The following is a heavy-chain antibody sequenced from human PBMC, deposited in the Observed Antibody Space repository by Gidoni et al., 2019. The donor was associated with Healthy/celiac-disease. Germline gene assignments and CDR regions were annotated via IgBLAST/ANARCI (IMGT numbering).Heavy chain of an antibody. CDR3: ARGGIVGATTPGSN. J-gene: IGHJ4*02. Sequence: EVQLVESGGGLVKPGGSLRLSCPASGFPFRSYRMNWVRQAPGKGLEWVSSISSSSSYIYYADSVKGRFTISRDNAKNSLYLQMNSLRAEDTAVYYCARGGIVGATTPGSNWGQGTLVTVSS. D-gene: IGHD1-26*01. CDR1: GFPFRSYR. V-gene: IGHV3-21*01. CDR2: ISSSSSYI.